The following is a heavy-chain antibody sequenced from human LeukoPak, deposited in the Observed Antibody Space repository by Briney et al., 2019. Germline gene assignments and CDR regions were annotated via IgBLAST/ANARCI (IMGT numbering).Heavy chain of an antibody. CDR1: GFTFSNYA. CDR3: AKWGDYDVLTGYYDSDY. V-gene: IGHV3-23*01. CDR2: VSGRDTST. J-gene: IGHJ4*02. Sequence: GASLRLSCAASGFTFSNYAMSWVRQAPGKGLEWVSAVSGRDTSTYYTDSVKGRFTISRENSKNTLYLQMNSLSAEDTAIYYCAKWGDYDVLTGYYDSDYWGQGTLVTVSS. D-gene: IGHD3-9*01.